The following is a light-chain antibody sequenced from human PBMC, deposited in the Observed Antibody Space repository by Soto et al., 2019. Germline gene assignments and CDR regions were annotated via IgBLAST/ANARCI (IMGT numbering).Light chain of an antibody. V-gene: IGLV2-14*01. J-gene: IGLJ1*01. Sequence: QSALTQPASVYGSPGQSITISCTGTSSDVGGYNYVSWYQQHPGKAPKLMIYEVSNRPSGVSNRFSGSKSGNTASLTISGLQAEDEADYFCNSYGRTSTRYVFGTGTKVTVL. CDR1: SSDVGGYNY. CDR2: EVS. CDR3: NSYGRTSTRYV.